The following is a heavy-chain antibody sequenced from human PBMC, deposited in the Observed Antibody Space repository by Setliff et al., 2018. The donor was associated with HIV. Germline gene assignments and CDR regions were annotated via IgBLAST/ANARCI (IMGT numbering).Heavy chain of an antibody. CDR2: ISYDGSNK. J-gene: IGHJ4*02. Sequence: GGSLRLSCAASGFTFSSYAMHWVRQAPGKGLGWVAVISYDGSNKYYADSVKGRFTISRDNSKNTLYLQMNSLRVEDTAVYYCARETMYDSRGYLSHYFDYWGQGTPVTVSS. D-gene: IGHD3-22*01. CDR3: ARETMYDSRGYLSHYFDY. V-gene: IGHV3-30-3*01. CDR1: GFTFSSYA.